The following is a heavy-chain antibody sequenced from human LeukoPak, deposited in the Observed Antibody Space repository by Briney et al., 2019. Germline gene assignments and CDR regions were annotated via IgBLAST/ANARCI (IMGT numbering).Heavy chain of an antibody. CDR3: VRFAGVGLTRYMDV. CDR1: RDNPPNYW. Sequence: GESLKISCKASRDNPPNYWIGWVRQMAGKGLEWMGVIYLGDSDTTYSSSFQGQVTISGDKSSNTAYLQWSSLKASDTATYFCVRFAGVGLTRYMDVWGKGTTVTVSS. CDR2: IYLGDSDT. D-gene: IGHD3-10*01. J-gene: IGHJ6*03. V-gene: IGHV5-51*01.